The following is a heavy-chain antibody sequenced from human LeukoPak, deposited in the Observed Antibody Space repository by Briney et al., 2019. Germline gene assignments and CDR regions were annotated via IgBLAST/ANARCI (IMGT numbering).Heavy chain of an antibody. V-gene: IGHV4-61*01. D-gene: IGHD3-22*01. CDR3: ARDEDNSGRYYYYMDV. Sequence: SETLSLTCTVSGASVSSGTYYWNWILHPPGKGLEWIGYIYYSGSTNYNPSLKSRATISIDGSKNQFSLKLSYVTAADTAVYYCARDEDNSGRYYYYMDVWGKGTTVTVSS. CDR2: IYYSGST. CDR1: GASVSSGTYY. J-gene: IGHJ6*03.